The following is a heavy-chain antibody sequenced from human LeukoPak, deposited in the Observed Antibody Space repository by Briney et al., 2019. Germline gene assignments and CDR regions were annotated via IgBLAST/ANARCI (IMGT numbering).Heavy chain of an antibody. CDR1: GFSFSSYI. CDR2: INHSGST. Sequence: GSLRLSCAASGFSFSSYIMNWVRQPPGKGLEWIGEINHSGSTNYNPSLKSRVTISVDTSKNQFSLKLSSVTAADTAVYYCARVVGIQFDYWGQGTLVTVSS. CDR3: ARVVGIQFDY. D-gene: IGHD1-26*01. V-gene: IGHV4-34*01. J-gene: IGHJ4*02.